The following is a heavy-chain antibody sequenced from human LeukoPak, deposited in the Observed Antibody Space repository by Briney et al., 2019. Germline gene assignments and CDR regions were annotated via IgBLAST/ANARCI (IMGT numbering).Heavy chain of an antibody. CDR3: ARGPVGGATYYDGDAFDI. Sequence: SETLSLPCTVSGGPLSSYHWRWTPHSPGKGLECIGYIYYSGSTHSNPSLKSRVTISVDTSKKQFSLKLSSVTAVDTAVYDCARGPVGGATYYDGDAFDIWGQGTMVTVSS. CDR2: IYYSGST. CDR1: GGPLSSYH. V-gene: IGHV4-59*01. J-gene: IGHJ3*02. D-gene: IGHD1-26*01.